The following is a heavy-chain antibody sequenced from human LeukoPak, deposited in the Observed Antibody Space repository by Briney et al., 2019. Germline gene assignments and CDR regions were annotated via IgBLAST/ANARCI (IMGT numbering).Heavy chain of an antibody. CDR3: ARDYGPYPGCSWFDP. CDR1: GYTFTGYY. D-gene: IGHD2-21*01. V-gene: IGHV1-2*06. Sequence: ASVKVSCTASGYTFTGYYIHWVRQAPGQGLEWMGRINCNGGGTSYAQKFQGRVTMTRDTSISTAYMELDRLTSDDTAVYYCARDYGPYPGCSWFDPWGQGTLVTVSS. CDR2: INCNGGGT. J-gene: IGHJ5*02.